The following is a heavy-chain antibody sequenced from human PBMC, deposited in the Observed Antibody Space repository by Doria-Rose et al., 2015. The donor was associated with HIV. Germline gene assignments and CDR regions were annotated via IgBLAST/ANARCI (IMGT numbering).Heavy chain of an antibody. J-gene: IGHJ4*02. CDR3: ASQWERSSFDY. CDR2: IIPILDIV. CDR1: T. D-gene: IGHD1-26*01. V-gene: IGHV1-69*02. Sequence: TISWVLQAPGQGLEWMGRIIPILDIVNYALRFQGRVTITADESTSTAYMELSSLRFEDTAIYYCASQWERSSFDYWGQGTLVTVSS.